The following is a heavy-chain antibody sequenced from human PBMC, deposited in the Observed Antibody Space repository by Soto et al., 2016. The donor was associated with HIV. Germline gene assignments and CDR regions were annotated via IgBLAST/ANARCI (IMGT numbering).Heavy chain of an antibody. D-gene: IGHD3-10*01. Sequence: VQLVESGGGVVQPGRSLRLSCAASGFAFSIYAIHWVRQAPGKGLEWVAVISYDGSNKYYADSVKGRFTISGDNSKNTVYLQMNSLRPEDTAVYYCARGRVISGSGSFDYWGQGTLVTVSS. CDR3: ARGRVISGSGSFDY. CDR2: ISYDGSNK. J-gene: IGHJ4*02. CDR1: GFAFSIYA. V-gene: IGHV3-30*04.